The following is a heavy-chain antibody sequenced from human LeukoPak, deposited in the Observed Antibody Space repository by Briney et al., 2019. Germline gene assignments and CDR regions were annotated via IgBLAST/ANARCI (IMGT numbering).Heavy chain of an antibody. V-gene: IGHV3-23*01. Sequence: PGGSLRLSCAASGFTFTIYAMNWVRQAPGKGLGWVSAISGSGGSTYYADSVKGRFTISRDNSKNTLYLQMNSLRAEDTAVYYCAKDLVGGGYLTSTFDYWGQRSLVTVSS. CDR2: ISGSGGST. CDR3: AKDLVGGGYLTSTFDY. J-gene: IGHJ4*02. D-gene: IGHD5-12*01. CDR1: GFTFTIYA.